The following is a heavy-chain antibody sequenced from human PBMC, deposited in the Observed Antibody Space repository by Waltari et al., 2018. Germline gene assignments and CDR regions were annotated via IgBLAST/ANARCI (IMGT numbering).Heavy chain of an antibody. V-gene: IGHV4-59*01. CDR2: IHDSGDT. CDR1: GASLTTYY. Sequence: QVQLQESGPGLVKPSETLSLSCTVSGASLTTYYWSWIRRPPGKGLEYLGYIHDSGDTNYSPSLRSRVSMSLDTSKNQFSLKISSVTAADSAVYYCARVHGSESPLAWGTDVWGQGTAVTVSS. CDR3: ARVHGSESPLAWGTDV. J-gene: IGHJ6*02. D-gene: IGHD2-21*01.